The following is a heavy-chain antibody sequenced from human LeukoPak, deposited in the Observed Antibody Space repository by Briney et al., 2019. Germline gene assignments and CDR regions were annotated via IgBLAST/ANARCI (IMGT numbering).Heavy chain of an antibody. V-gene: IGHV4-59*01. CDR2: IYYSGST. CDR1: GGSISSYY. J-gene: IGHJ4*02. Sequence: SETLSLTCTVSGGSISSYYWSWIRQPPGKGLEWIGDIYYSGSTNYNPSLKRRVTISVDTSKNQFSLKLSSVTAADTAVYYCARGGYSGYRPYFDHWGQGTLVTVSS. D-gene: IGHD5-12*01. CDR3: ARGGYSGYRPYFDH.